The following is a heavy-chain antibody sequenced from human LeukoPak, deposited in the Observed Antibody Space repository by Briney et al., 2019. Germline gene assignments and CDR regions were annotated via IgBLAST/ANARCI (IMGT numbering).Heavy chain of an antibody. Sequence: PSETLSLTCAVYGGSFSGYYWSWIRQPPGKGLEWIGGINHSGSTNYNPSLKSRVTISVDTSKNQFSLKLSSVTAADTAVYYCAKDNYYGSGYNWFDPWGQGTLVTVSS. V-gene: IGHV4-34*01. CDR2: INHSGST. J-gene: IGHJ5*02. D-gene: IGHD3-10*01. CDR1: GGSFSGYY. CDR3: AKDNYYGSGYNWFDP.